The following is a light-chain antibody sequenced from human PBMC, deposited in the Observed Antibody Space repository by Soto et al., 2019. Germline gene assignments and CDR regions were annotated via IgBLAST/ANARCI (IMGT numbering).Light chain of an antibody. CDR3: QQYGSSPT. V-gene: IGKV3-20*01. J-gene: IGKJ1*01. CDR1: QSVGGTF. CDR2: GAS. Sequence: EIVLTQSPGTLSLYPAEGATLSCRASQSVGGTFLAWYQHKRGQAPMLLIYGASSRATGIPDRFSGSGSGTDFTLTISRLEPEDFAVYYCQQYGSSPTFGQGSKVDIK.